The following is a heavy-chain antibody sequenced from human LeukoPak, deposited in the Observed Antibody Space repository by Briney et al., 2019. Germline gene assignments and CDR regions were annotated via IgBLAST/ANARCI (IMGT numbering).Heavy chain of an antibody. V-gene: IGHV4-61*02. CDR1: GDSISSGSYY. Sequence: SETLSLTCTVSGDSISSGSYYWSWIRQPAGKGLEWIGRIQTSGSTNYNPSLKSRVTISVDTSKNQFSLNLISVTTADTAVYYCARANEERFLEWIGRTVAYWFDPWGQGALVTVSS. CDR2: IQTSGST. D-gene: IGHD3-3*01. J-gene: IGHJ5*02. CDR3: ARANEERFLEWIGRTVAYWFDP.